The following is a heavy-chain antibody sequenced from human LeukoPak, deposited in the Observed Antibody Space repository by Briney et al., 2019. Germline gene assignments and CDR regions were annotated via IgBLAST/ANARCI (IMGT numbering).Heavy chain of an antibody. CDR2: INHSGSA. D-gene: IGHD3-10*01. Sequence: SETLCLTCAVYGGSFSGYYWSWVRQPPGKGLEWIGEINHSGSANYNPSLKSRVTISVDTSKNQFSLKLSSVTAADTAVYYCARAGLRVTMVRRSYFDYWGQGTLVTVSS. J-gene: IGHJ4*02. CDR3: ARAGLRVTMVRRSYFDY. CDR1: GGSFSGYY. V-gene: IGHV4-34*01.